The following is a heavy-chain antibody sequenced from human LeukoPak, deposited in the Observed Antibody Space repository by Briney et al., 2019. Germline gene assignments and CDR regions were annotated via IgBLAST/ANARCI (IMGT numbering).Heavy chain of an antibody. CDR3: ARDVWFDT. J-gene: IGHJ5*02. V-gene: IGHV3-48*03. CDR2: IGSSGVTK. CDR1: GFTFSNYE. Sequence: TGGSLRLSCTASGFTFSNYEINWIRQAAGKGPEWVSYIGSSGVTKHYADSVKGRFTISRDNPKNSVFLQMNSLRVEDTAVYYCARDVWFDTWGQGTLVTVSS.